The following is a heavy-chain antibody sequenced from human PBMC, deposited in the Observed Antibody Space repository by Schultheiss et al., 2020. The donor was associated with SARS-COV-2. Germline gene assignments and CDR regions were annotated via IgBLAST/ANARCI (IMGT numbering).Heavy chain of an antibody. CDR3: ARDGGGGLGFDY. CDR1: GDSVSSNSAA. V-gene: IGHV6-1*01. J-gene: IGHJ4*02. D-gene: IGHD3/OR15-3a*01. Sequence: LRLSCAISGDSVSSNSAAWNWIRQSPSRGLEWLGRTYYRSKWSSDYAPSVKTRVTINPDTSKNQFSLQLNSVTPEDTAVYYCARDGGGGLGFDYWGQGTLVTVSS. CDR2: TYYRSKWSS.